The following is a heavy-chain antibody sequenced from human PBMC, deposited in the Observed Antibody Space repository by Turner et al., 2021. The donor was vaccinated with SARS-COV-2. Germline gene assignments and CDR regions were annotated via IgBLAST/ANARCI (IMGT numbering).Heavy chain of an antibody. CDR1: GGTFSSYA. Sequence: QVQLVQSGAEVKKPGSSVKVSCKASGGTFSSYAISWVRQAPGQGLEWMGGIIPISGTANYAQKCQGRVTITADESTSTAYMELSSLRSEDTAVYYCARGKNYYGSGSYYPTHYYYGMDVWGQGTTVTVSS. CDR3: ARGKNYYGSGSYYPTHYYYGMDV. CDR2: IIPISGTA. J-gene: IGHJ6*02. D-gene: IGHD3-10*01. V-gene: IGHV1-69*01.